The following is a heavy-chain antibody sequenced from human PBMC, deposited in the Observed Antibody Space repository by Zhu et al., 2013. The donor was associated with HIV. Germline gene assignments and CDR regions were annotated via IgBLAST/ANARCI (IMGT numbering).Heavy chain of an antibody. CDR2: IIPIFDTT. Sequence: VQLVQSGAGVKKPGSSVKVSCKASGGTFRNYAITWLRQAPGQGLEWMGGIIPIFDTTNYAQKFQGRVTITADDSTSTAYMELNSLTSDDTAMYYCARGDCSTTSCYNPFDYWGQGTLITVSP. CDR3: ARGDCSTTSCYNPFDY. V-gene: IGHV1-69*12. J-gene: IGHJ4*02. CDR1: GGTFRNYA. D-gene: IGHD2-2*02.